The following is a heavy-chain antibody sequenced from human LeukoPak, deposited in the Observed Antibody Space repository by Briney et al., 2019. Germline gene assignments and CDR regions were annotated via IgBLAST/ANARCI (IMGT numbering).Heavy chain of an antibody. V-gene: IGHV5-51*01. CDR2: IYPGASDT. CDR1: GYSFTSYW. CDR3: ASPFTNYDSSGHHAFDI. J-gene: IGHJ3*02. Sequence: GESLKISCKGSGYSFTSYWIGWVRQMPGKGVVWLGGIYPGASDTRYTPSFQGQVTISADKSISPAYLQWSSLKASDPAMYYCASPFTNYDSSGHHAFDIWGQGTMVTVSS. D-gene: IGHD3-22*01.